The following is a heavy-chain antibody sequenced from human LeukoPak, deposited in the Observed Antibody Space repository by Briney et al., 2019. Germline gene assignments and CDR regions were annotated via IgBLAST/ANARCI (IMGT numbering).Heavy chain of an antibody. CDR1: GFTVSSNY. CDR2: IYSGGST. Sequence: GGSLRLSCAASGFTVSSNYMSWVRQAPGKGLEWVSVIYSGGSTYYADSVKGRFTISRDNSKNTLYPQMNSLRAEDTAVYYCARVPGYDDYGDFYYFDYWGQGTLVTVSS. V-gene: IGHV3-53*01. CDR3: ARVPGYDDYGDFYYFDY. D-gene: IGHD4-17*01. J-gene: IGHJ4*02.